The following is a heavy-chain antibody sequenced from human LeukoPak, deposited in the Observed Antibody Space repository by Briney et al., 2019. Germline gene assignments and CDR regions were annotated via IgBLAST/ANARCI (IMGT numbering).Heavy chain of an antibody. CDR2: ISREGGNK. D-gene: IGHD5-12*01. CDR1: GFTFSSYG. CDR3: TTKLDRLATSDY. J-gene: IGHJ4*02. Sequence: PGGSLRLSCAASGFTFSSYGMHWVRQAPGKRLEWVAVISREGGNKFYADSVKGRFTISRDNSKDTLYLEMNSLSAEDTAVYCCTTKLDRLATSDYWGQGTLVTVSS. V-gene: IGHV3-30*03.